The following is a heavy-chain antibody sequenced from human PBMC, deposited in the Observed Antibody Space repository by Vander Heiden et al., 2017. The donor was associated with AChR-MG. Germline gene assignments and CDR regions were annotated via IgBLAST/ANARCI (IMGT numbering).Heavy chain of an antibody. Sequence: QVQLVQSGAEVKKPGSSVKVSCKASGVTFSSYAIGWVRQAPGQGLEWMGGIIPIFGTANYAQKFQGRVTITADESMSTAYMELSSLRSEDTAVYYCAIGTPNYYDSSGYYPRFDYWGQGTLVTVSS. V-gene: IGHV1-69*01. J-gene: IGHJ4*02. D-gene: IGHD3-22*01. CDR1: GVTFSSYA. CDR3: AIGTPNYYDSSGYYPRFDY. CDR2: IIPIFGTA.